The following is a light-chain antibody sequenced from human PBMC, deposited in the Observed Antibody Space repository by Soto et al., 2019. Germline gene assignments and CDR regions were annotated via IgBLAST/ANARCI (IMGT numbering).Light chain of an antibody. Sequence: EIVLTQSPGTLSLSPGERATLSCRASQSVTSNYLGWYQQKPGQAPRLLICDASSRATGIPDRFSGSGSGTDFPLTIARLEPEDFAVYYCQQYGTSPYSFGQGTKLEIK. CDR2: DAS. V-gene: IGKV3-20*01. CDR1: QSVTSNY. CDR3: QQYGTSPYS. J-gene: IGKJ2*01.